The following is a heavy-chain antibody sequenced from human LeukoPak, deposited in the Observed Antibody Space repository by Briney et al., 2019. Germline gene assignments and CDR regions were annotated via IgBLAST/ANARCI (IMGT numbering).Heavy chain of an antibody. CDR2: IYYSGST. V-gene: IGHV4-61*01. CDR3: ARLAGGFTAYYYYYGMDV. D-gene: IGHD2-8*02. J-gene: IGHJ6*02. Sequence: SETLSLTCTVSGGSISSGSYYWSWIRQPPGKGLEWIGYIYYSGSTNYNPSLKSRVTISVDTSKNQFSLKLSSVTAADTAVYYCARLAGGFTAYYYYYGMDVWGQGTTVTVSS. CDR1: GGSISSGSYY.